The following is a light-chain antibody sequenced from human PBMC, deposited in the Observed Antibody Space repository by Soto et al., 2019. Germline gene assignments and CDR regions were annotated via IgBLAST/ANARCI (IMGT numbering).Light chain of an antibody. CDR1: QSVSSSY. J-gene: IGKJ1*01. CDR2: GAS. CDR3: QQYGSS. Sequence: EIVLTQSPGTLSLSPGERATLSCRASQSVSSSYLAWYQQKPGQAPRLLIYGASSRATGISDRFSGSGSWTDFTLTISTLEPEDFAVYYCQQYGSSFGQGTKVEIK. V-gene: IGKV3-20*01.